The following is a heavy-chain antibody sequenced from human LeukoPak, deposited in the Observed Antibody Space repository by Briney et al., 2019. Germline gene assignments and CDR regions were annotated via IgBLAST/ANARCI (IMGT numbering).Heavy chain of an antibody. CDR2: IYYSGST. J-gene: IGHJ3*02. Sequence: SETLSLTCTVSGGSISSYYWSWIRQPPGKGLEWIGYIYYSGSTNYNPSLKSRVTISVDTSKNQFSLKLSSVTAADTAVYYCARDEGSGSYFAFDIWGQGTMVTVSS. CDR1: GGSISSYY. D-gene: IGHD1-26*01. CDR3: ARDEGSGSYFAFDI. V-gene: IGHV4-59*01.